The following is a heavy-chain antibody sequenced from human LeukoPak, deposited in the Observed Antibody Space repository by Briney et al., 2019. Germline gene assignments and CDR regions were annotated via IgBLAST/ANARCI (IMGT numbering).Heavy chain of an antibody. J-gene: IGHJ4*02. D-gene: IGHD2-15*01. Sequence: GASVKVSCTASGYTFTSYYMHWVRQAPGQGHEWMGIINPSGGSTSYAQKFQGRVPVTRDTSTSTVYMELSSLRSEDTAVYYCARGYCSGGSCYTIDFWGQGTLVTVSS. V-gene: IGHV1-46*01. CDR1: GYTFTSYY. CDR2: INPSGGST. CDR3: ARGYCSGGSCYTIDF.